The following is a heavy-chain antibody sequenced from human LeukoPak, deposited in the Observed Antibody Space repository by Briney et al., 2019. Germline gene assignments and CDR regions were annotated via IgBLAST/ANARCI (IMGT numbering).Heavy chain of an antibody. J-gene: IGHJ4*02. D-gene: IGHD1-26*01. CDR3: AKNPTPYVGASAD. CDR2: ITGSGDNT. V-gene: IGHV3-23*01. CDR1: GFTFSSYA. Sequence: GGSLRLSCAASGFTFSSYAMSWVRQAPGKGLEWVSTITGSGDNTYYTDSVKGRFTFSRDNSKSTLYLQMNSLRAEDTAVYYCAKNPTPYVGASADWGQGTLVTVSS.